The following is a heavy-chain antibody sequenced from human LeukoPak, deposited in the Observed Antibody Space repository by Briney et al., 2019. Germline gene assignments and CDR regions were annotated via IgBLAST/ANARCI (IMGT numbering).Heavy chain of an antibody. D-gene: IGHD3-22*01. J-gene: IGHJ6*03. CDR2: ISSSSSYI. CDR1: GFTFSSYS. V-gene: IGHV3-21*04. Sequence: PGGSLRLSCAASGFTFSSYSMKWVRQALGKGLEWVSFISSSSSYIYYADSVKGRFTISRDNAKNSLYLQMNNLRSDDTAVYYCARVETYYYDSSGYYKGFYYYYYMDVWGKGTTVTISS. CDR3: ARVETYYYDSSGYYKGFYYYYYMDV.